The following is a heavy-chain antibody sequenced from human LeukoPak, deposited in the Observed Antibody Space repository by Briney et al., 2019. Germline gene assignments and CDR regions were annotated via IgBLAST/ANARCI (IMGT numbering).Heavy chain of an antibody. CDR2: ISAYNGNT. CDR1: GYTFTTYG. V-gene: IGHV1-18*01. D-gene: IGHD1-26*01. CDR3: ARLLVGATSYYYYYMDV. J-gene: IGHJ6*03. Sequence: ASVKVSCKASGYTFTTYGFSWVRQAPGQGLEWLGWISAYNGNTNYAQKLQGRVTLTTDTSTSTAYMELRSLRSDDTAVYYCARLLVGATSYYYYYMDVWGKGTTVTVSS.